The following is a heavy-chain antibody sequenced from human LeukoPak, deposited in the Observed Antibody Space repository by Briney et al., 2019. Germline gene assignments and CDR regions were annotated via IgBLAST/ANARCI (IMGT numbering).Heavy chain of an antibody. CDR2: INHSGST. J-gene: IGHJ4*02. D-gene: IGHD6-19*01. CDR3: ARAPGLQWSRKIGYY. Sequence: SETLSLTCAVYGGSFSGYYWSWIRQPPGKGLEWIGEINHSGSTNYNPSLKSRVTISVDTSKCQFSLKLSSVTATDTAVYYCARAPGLQWSRKIGYYWGQGTLVTVSS. CDR1: GGSFSGYY. V-gene: IGHV4-34*01.